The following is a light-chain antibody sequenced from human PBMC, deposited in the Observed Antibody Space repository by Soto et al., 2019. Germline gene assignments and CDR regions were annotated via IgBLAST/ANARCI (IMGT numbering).Light chain of an antibody. V-gene: IGLV2-14*01. Sequence: QSALTQPASVSGSPGQSITISCTGTTSDVGGYNYVSWYQQHPGKAPKLMIYDVNNRPSGLSNRFSGSKSGNTASLTISGLQADDEADYYFCSYTSSSTLVFGGGTKVTVL. CDR3: CSYTSSSTLV. CDR2: DVN. CDR1: TSDVGGYNY. J-gene: IGLJ2*01.